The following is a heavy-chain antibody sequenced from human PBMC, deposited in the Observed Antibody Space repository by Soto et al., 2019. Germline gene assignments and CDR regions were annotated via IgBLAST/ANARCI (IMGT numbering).Heavy chain of an antibody. CDR1: GFNFRNFN. CDR3: ARDLRGHYGP. Sequence: SGESLRLSCEGSGFNFRNFNMIWVRQAPGKGLEWVSSVSGSSSYIYYADSVKGRFTVSRDNANNLVFLQMNGLRPEDTAMYYCARDLRGHYGPWGQGTMVTVSS. V-gene: IGHV3-21*06. D-gene: IGHD4-17*01. J-gene: IGHJ3*01. CDR2: VSGSSSYI.